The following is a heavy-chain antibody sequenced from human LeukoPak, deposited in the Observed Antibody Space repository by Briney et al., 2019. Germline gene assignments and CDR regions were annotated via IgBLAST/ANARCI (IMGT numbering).Heavy chain of an antibody. Sequence: GGSLRLSCAASGFTFSSYSMNWVRHAPGKGLEWVSSISSSSSYIYYADSVKGRFTISRDNAKNSLYLQMNSLRAEDTAVYYCARVSIVGATDYWGQGTLVTVSS. J-gene: IGHJ4*02. CDR2: ISSSSSYI. CDR3: ARVSIVGATDY. CDR1: GFTFSSYS. D-gene: IGHD1-26*01. V-gene: IGHV3-21*01.